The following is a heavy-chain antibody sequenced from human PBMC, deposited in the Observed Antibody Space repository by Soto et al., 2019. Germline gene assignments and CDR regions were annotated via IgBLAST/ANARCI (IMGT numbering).Heavy chain of an antibody. CDR2: INPNSGGK. Sequence: QVQLVQSGAEVKKPGASVKVSCKASGYTFTGYYMHWVRQAPGQGLEWMGWINPNSGGKNYAQKFQGRVTMTRDTSISTAYMELSRLRSDDTAVYYCARTNMVRGVRWWFDPWGQGTLVTVSS. J-gene: IGHJ5*02. CDR1: GYTFTGYY. V-gene: IGHV1-2*02. CDR3: ARTNMVRGVRWWFDP. D-gene: IGHD3-10*01.